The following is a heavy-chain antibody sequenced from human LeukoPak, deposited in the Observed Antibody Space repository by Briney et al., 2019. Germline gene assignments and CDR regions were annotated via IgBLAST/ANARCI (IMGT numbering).Heavy chain of an antibody. CDR1: GFTFDDNG. D-gene: IGHD1-26*01. CDR3: ARAMGVREWEPVFDY. CDR2: INWNGGST. V-gene: IGHV3-20*04. J-gene: IGHJ4*02. Sequence: PGVSLRLSCAASGFTFDDNGMSWGRQAPGKGLEWVSGINWNGGSTGYADSVKGRFTISRDNAKNSLYLQMNSLRAEDTALYYCARAMGVREWEPVFDYWGQGTLVTVSS.